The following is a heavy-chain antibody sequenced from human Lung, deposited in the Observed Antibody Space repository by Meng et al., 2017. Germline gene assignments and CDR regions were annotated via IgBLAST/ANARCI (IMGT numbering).Heavy chain of an antibody. CDR2: LGAHDGDR. CDR1: DYTFTVYG. V-gene: IGHV1-18*04. CDR3: ARGTPGRSYSDF. Sequence: QVHPVQSGAEVKKPGASVKVSCKSSDYTFTVYGVSWVRQAPGQGLEWMAWLGAHDGDRSHAPRFQGRVTVTADRLTATSFMELRNLRYDDTAVYYCARGTPGRSYSDFWGQGTLVTVSS. D-gene: IGHD3-10*01. J-gene: IGHJ4*02.